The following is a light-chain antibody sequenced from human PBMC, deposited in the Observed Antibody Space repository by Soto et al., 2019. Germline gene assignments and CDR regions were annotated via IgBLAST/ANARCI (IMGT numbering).Light chain of an antibody. Sequence: IVLTQSPGTLSLSPGEGATLSCRASQPVNSGYLAWYQQKPGQAPRLLMYGVSTRDTGIPDRFSGSGAGTDFTLTISRLEPGDFAVYYCQQYVTSSPRTFGQGTKVEIK. CDR3: QQYVTSSPRT. CDR1: QPVNSGY. CDR2: GVS. J-gene: IGKJ1*01. V-gene: IGKV3-20*01.